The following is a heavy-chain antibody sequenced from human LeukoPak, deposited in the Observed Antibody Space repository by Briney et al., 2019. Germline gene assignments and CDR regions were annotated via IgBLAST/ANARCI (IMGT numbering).Heavy chain of an antibody. D-gene: IGHD1-26*01. V-gene: IGHV3-74*01. CDR1: GFTFSSYA. J-gene: IGHJ4*02. Sequence: GGSLRLSCAASGFTFSSYAMSWVRQAPGKGLVWVSRINSDGSSTSYADSVKGRFTISRDNAKNTLYLQMNSLRAEDTAVYYCAREGIVGATGYWGQGTLVTVSS. CDR3: AREGIVGATGY. CDR2: INSDGSST.